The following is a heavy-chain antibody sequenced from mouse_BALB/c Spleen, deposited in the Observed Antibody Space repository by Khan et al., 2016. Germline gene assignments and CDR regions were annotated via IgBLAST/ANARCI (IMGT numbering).Heavy chain of an antibody. Sequence: QVQLKQSGPGLVAPSQSLSITCTVSGFSLIAYGVNWVRQPPGKSLEWLGMIWGDGTTDYNSALKSRLNITKDNSKSQVFLKMNSVQTDYTARYYCARDGWGYYAMDYWGQGTSVTVSS. CDR1: GFSLIAYG. J-gene: IGHJ4*01. V-gene: IGHV2-6-7*01. CDR3: ARDGWGYYAMDY. D-gene: IGHD2-2*01. CDR2: IWGDGTT.